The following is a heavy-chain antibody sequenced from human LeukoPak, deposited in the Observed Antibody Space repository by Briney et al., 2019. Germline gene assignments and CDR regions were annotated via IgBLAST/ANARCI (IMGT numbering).Heavy chain of an antibody. Sequence: EASVKVSCKASGDTLSSHAISWVRQAPGQGLEWMGGIFPIFGTSNYAQRFQGRVTITADESTSTAYMELSSLRSEDTAVYYCARADGYDIWTGYRGWFDPWSQGTLVTVSS. V-gene: IGHV1-69*13. CDR1: GDTLSSHA. J-gene: IGHJ5*02. CDR3: ARADGYDIWTGYRGWFDP. D-gene: IGHD3-9*01. CDR2: IFPIFGTS.